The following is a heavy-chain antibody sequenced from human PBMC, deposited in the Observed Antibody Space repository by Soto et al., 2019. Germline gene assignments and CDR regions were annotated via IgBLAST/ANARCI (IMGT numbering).Heavy chain of an antibody. J-gene: IGHJ4*02. Sequence: QVQLVQSGAEVKKPGSSVKVSCKASGGTFSSYAISWVRQAPGQGLECMGGIIPIFGTAIYAQKFQGRVTITAYESTSTAYMELSSLRSEDTAVYYCARAVVVAAIPYYFDYWGQGTLVTVSS. CDR2: IIPIFGTA. V-gene: IGHV1-69*01. CDR3: ARAVVVAAIPYYFDY. D-gene: IGHD2-15*01. CDR1: GGTFSSYA.